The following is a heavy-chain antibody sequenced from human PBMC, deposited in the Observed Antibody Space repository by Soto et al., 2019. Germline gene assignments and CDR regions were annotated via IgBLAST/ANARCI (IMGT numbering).Heavy chain of an antibody. J-gene: IGHJ3*02. CDR3: ARVRSGWYYAFDI. D-gene: IGHD6-19*01. CDR1: GFTFSSYW. CDR2: IKQDGSEK. V-gene: IGHV3-7*01. Sequence: GGSLRLSRAASGFTFSSYWMSWVRQAPGKGLEWVANIKQDGSEKYYVDSVKGRFTISRDNAKNSLYLQMNSLRAEDTAVYYCARVRSGWYYAFDIWGQGTMVTVSS.